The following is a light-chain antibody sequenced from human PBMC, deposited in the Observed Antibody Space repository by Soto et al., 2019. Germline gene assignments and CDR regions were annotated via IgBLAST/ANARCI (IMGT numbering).Light chain of an antibody. V-gene: IGKV3-20*01. CDR2: AAS. CDR1: QSISSTY. Sequence: SVLTQSPGTLSLSPGEGATLSCRTSQSISSTYLAWYQQRPGQAPRLLIYAASSRATGIPDRFSGSGSVTDFTLTISRLEPEDFAVYYFQQYFGSLYTLGQGTKLEIK. CDR3: QQYFGSLYT. J-gene: IGKJ2*01.